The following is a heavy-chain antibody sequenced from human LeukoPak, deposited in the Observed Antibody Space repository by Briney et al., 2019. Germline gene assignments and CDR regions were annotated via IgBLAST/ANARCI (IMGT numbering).Heavy chain of an antibody. V-gene: IGHV3-33*01. Sequence: GGSLRLSCAASGFTFSSYGMHRVRQAPGKGLEWVAVIWYDGSNKYYADSVKGRFTISRDNSKNTLYLQMNSLRAEDTAVYYCARGQDYYDSSGYLDYWGQGTLVTVSS. CDR1: GFTFSSYG. CDR3: ARGQDYYDSSGYLDY. J-gene: IGHJ4*02. D-gene: IGHD3-22*01. CDR2: IWYDGSNK.